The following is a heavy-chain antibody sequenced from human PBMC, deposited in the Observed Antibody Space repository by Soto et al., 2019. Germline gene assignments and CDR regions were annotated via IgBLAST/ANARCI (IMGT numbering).Heavy chain of an antibody. CDR1: GYPFGGYA. J-gene: IGHJ4*02. D-gene: IGHD4-17*01. Sequence: QVQLVQSGAEVKKPGASVKVSCKASGYPFGGYAIGWVRQAPGQGLEWMGWVSAHTGDSGYAQRSQGRVTLTTATSTSAAYMELRGLRSDDTAVYYCARPSTSYGDYGWYLAYWGQGTLVTVSS. CDR3: ARPSTSYGDYGWYLAY. CDR2: VSAHTGDS. V-gene: IGHV1-18*01.